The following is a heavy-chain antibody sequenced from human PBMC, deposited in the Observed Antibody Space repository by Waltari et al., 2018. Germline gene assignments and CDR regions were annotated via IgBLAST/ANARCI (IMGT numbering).Heavy chain of an antibody. CDR2: VDPEDGET. J-gene: IGHJ4*02. CDR3: ATLGGATLHDY. CDR1: GYTLTELS. V-gene: IGHV1-24*01. Sequence: QVQLVQSGAEVKKPGASVKVSCKVSGYTLTELSMHWVRQAPGKGLEWMGRVDPEDGETIYAEKFQGRVTITADTSTDTAYMELSSLRSEDTAVYYCATLGGATLHDYWGQGTLVTVSS. D-gene: IGHD1-26*01.